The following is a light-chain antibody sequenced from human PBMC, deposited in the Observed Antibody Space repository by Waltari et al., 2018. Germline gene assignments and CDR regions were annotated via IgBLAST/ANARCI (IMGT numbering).Light chain of an antibody. V-gene: IGLV3-25*03. Sequence: YELAQPPSVSVSPGQTARIPCSGNGLAGHYVYWYQQKAGQAPVFVMYRDSERPSGIPERFSGSSSGTTVMLIISGVQAEDEADYYCQSADFSRSHTSYVFGTGTKVTVL. CDR1: GLAGHY. J-gene: IGLJ1*01. CDR3: QSADFSRSHTSYV. CDR2: RDS.